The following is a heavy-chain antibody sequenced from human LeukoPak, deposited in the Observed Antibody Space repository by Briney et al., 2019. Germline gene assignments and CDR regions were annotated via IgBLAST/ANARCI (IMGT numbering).Heavy chain of an antibody. J-gene: IGHJ4*02. CDR1: GYTFSTYG. CDR2: LSSRDGYA. V-gene: IGHV1-18*01. CDR3: VRGAWGDVIDY. D-gene: IGHD2-21*02. Sequence: ASVKVSCKTSGYTFSTYGFNWVRQAHGQGLEWMGWLSSRDGYAKYAENLQGRVTMTTDTSTSTAYMELRNLRSDDTAVYYWVRGAWGDVIDYWGQGTLVIVSS.